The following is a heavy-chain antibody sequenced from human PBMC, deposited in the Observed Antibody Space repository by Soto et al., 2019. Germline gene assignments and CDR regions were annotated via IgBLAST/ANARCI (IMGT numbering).Heavy chain of an antibody. CDR3: ARDRGYSSGHPADV. Sequence: EVQLVESGGGLVQPGGSLRLSCAASGFTFRTYAMHWVRQAPGKGLEYVSAISSNGGSTYYGNSVKGRFTISRDNSKNTLYLQMGSLRADDMAVYYCARDRGYSSGHPADVWGQGTTVTVS. CDR1: GFTFRTYA. J-gene: IGHJ6*02. CDR2: ISSNGGST. V-gene: IGHV3-64*01. D-gene: IGHD6-19*01.